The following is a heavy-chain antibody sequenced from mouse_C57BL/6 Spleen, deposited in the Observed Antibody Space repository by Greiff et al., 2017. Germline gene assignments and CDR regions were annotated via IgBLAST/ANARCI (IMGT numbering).Heavy chain of an antibody. CDR2: IDPETGGT. CDR1: GYTFTDYE. CDR3: TRRYYGSSPCYFDY. J-gene: IGHJ2*01. D-gene: IGHD1-1*01. V-gene: IGHV1-15*01. Sequence: QVQLQQSGAELVRPGASVTLSCKASGYTFTDYEMHWVKQTPVHGLEWIGAIDPETGGTAYNQKFKGKAILTADKSSSTAYMELRSLTSEDSAVYYCTRRYYGSSPCYFDYWGQGTTLTVSS.